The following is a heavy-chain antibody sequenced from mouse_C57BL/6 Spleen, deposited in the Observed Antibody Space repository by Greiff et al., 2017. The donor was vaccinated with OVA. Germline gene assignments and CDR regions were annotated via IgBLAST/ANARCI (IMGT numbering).Heavy chain of an antibody. V-gene: IGHV1-72*01. CDR2: IDPNSGGT. CDR1: GYTFTSYW. Sequence: VQLQQPGAELVEPGASVKLSCKASGYTFTSYWMHWVKQRPGRGLEWIGRIDPNSGGTKYNEKFKSKATLTVDKPSSTAYMQLSSLTSEDSAVSYCARGTTVVAPYAMDYWGQGTSVTVSS. J-gene: IGHJ4*01. CDR3: ARGTTVVAPYAMDY. D-gene: IGHD1-1*01.